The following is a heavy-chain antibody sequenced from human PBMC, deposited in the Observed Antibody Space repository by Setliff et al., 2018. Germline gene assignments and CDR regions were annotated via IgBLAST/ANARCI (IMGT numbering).Heavy chain of an antibody. V-gene: IGHV4-39*07. CDR1: GASVSGNSYY. CDR2: MYYGGGGST. CDR3: ARSSQSGWPVSGY. J-gene: IGHJ4*02. Sequence: SETLSLTCTVSGASVSGNSYYWGWIRQPPGKGLEWIGSMYYGGGGSTYYNASLKSRVTISVDTSKNQFSLKLNSVTAADTAVYYCARSSQSGWPVSGYWGQGTLVTVSS. D-gene: IGHD6-19*01.